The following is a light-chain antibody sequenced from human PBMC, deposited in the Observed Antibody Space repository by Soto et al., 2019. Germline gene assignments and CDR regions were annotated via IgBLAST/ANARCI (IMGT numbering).Light chain of an antibody. CDR3: SSHGGNSPYV. J-gene: IGLJ1*01. Sequence: QSALTQPPAASGSPGQSVAISCTGTTSDIGGYDYVSWYQQHPGKAPKLMIYEVNKRPSGVSDRFSGSKSGNTASLTVSGLKAEDESYYYCSSHGGNSPYVFGTGTKLTVL. V-gene: IGLV2-8*01. CDR1: TSDIGGYDY. CDR2: EVN.